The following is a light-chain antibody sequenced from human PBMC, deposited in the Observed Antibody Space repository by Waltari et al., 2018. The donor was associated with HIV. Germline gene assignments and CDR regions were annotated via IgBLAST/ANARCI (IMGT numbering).Light chain of an antibody. CDR1: SSNIGSNY. CDR2: RNN. J-gene: IGLJ2*01. V-gene: IGLV1-47*01. CDR3: AAWDDSLSGRV. Sequence: QSVLTQPPSASGTPGQRVTISCSGSSSNIGSNYVYWYQQLPGTAPKLLINRNNQRPSGVPDRFSGSKSGTSASLAISGLRSDDEADYYCAAWDDSLSGRVFGGGTKLTVL.